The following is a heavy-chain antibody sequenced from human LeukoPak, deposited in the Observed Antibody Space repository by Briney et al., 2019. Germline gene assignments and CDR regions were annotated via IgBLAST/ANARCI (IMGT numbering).Heavy chain of an antibody. V-gene: IGHV4-34*01. J-gene: IGHJ5*02. CDR3: ARGRRYGITFGGVIVTHNWFDP. CDR2: INHSGST. Sequence: SETLSLTCAVYGGSFSGYYWSWIRQPPGKGLEWIGEINHSGSTNYNPSLKSRVTISVDTSKYQFSLKLSSVTAADTAVYYCARGRRYGITFGGVIVTHNWFDPWGQGTLVTVSS. D-gene: IGHD3-16*02. CDR1: GGSFSGYY.